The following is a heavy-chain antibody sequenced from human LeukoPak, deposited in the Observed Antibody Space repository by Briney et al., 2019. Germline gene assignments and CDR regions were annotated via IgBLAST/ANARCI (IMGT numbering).Heavy chain of an antibody. Sequence: PGGSLRLSCAASGFTFSDYYMSWIRQAPGKGLEWVSYISSSGSTIYYADSVKGRFTISRDKAKNSLYLQMNSLRAEDTAVYYCARSPGATVTTGWFDPWGQGTLVTVSS. CDR3: ARSPGATVTTGWFDP. CDR2: ISSSGSTI. D-gene: IGHD4-17*01. CDR1: GFTFSDYY. V-gene: IGHV3-11*04. J-gene: IGHJ5*02.